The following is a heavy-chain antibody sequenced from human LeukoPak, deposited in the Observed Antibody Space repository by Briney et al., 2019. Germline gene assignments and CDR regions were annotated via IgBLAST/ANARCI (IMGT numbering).Heavy chain of an antibody. Sequence: GGSLRLSCAASGFTFSSYAMSWVRQAPGKGLEWVSAITRSGDSAYYVDSVKGRFTISRDNSKNTLYLQMNSLRAEDTAVYYCADYEGSYNSAKFDPWGQGTLVTVSS. V-gene: IGHV3-23*01. J-gene: IGHJ5*02. CDR2: ITRSGDSA. CDR1: GFTFSSYA. CDR3: ADYEGSYNSAKFDP. D-gene: IGHD3-10*01.